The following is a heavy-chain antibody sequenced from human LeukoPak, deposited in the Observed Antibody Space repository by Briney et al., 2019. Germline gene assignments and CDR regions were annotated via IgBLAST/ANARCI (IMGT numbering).Heavy chain of an antibody. J-gene: IGHJ3*02. CDR3: ARDPIVVVITIGAFDI. CDR1: GGTFSIYA. Sequence: SVKVSCTASGGTFSIYAISWVRQAPGQGLEWMGRTIPIFGTANYAQKFQGRVTITADKSTSTAYMELSSLRSEDTAVYYCARDPIVVVITIGAFDIWGQGTMVTVSS. CDR2: TIPIFGTA. V-gene: IGHV1-69*06. D-gene: IGHD3-22*01.